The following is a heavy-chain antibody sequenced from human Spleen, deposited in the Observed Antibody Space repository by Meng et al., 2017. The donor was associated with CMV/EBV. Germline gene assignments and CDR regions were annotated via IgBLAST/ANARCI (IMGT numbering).Heavy chain of an antibody. CDR1: GGSISSSSYY. V-gene: IGHV4-39*07. CDR3: ARAIRYFDWLPHLDY. CDR2: IYYSGST. D-gene: IGHD3-9*01. J-gene: IGHJ4*02. Sequence: SETLSLTCTVSGGSISSSSYYWGWIRQPPGKGLEWIGSIYYSGSTNYNPSLKSRVTISVDTSKNQFSLKLSSVTAADTAVYYCARAIRYFDWLPHLDYWGQGTLVTVSS.